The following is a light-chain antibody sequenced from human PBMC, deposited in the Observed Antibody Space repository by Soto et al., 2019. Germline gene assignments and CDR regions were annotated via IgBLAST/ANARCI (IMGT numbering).Light chain of an antibody. Sequence: DIQMTQSPSSVSASVGDRVTMTCRASQGISSWLVWYQQKPGKAPKLLIYDASSLESGVPSRFSGRGSGTEFTLTISSLQPDDFATYYCQQYNSYPWTFGQGTKVDIK. CDR1: QGISSW. CDR3: QQYNSYPWT. CDR2: DAS. V-gene: IGKV1-5*01. J-gene: IGKJ1*01.